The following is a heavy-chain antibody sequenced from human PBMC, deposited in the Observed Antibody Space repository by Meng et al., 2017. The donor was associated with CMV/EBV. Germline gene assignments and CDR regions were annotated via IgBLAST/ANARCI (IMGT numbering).Heavy chain of an antibody. Sequence: QGQSPEEGAGMVKLSQTLPLTCNVSGGSISSGDYSWSWICQPPGKGLEWIGYIYYSGSTYYNPSLKSRVTITVDTSKNQFSLKLSPVTAADTAVYYCARVGRTSCYDYWGQGTLVTVSS. CDR1: GGSISSGDYS. J-gene: IGHJ4*02. CDR3: ARVGRTSCYDY. D-gene: IGHD2-2*01. V-gene: IGHV4-30-4*08. CDR2: IYYSGST.